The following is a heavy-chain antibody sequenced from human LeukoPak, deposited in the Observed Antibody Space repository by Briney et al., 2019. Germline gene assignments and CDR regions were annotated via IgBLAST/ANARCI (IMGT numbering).Heavy chain of an antibody. CDR3: AKDSSAGSNPYFDY. J-gene: IGHJ4*02. CDR1: GLTFDEFA. Sequence: GGSLRLSCAASGLTFDEFAMHWVRQAPGKGLEWVSGISWNSGDIGYADSVKGRFTISRDNAKKSLYLEMDSLRAEDTALYYCAKDSSAGSNPYFDYWGQGTLVTVSS. CDR2: ISWNSGDI. D-gene: IGHD6-13*01. V-gene: IGHV3-9*01.